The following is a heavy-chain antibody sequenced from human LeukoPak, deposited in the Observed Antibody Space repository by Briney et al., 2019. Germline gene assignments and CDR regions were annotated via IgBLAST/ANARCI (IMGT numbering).Heavy chain of an antibody. V-gene: IGHV3-53*01. CDR2: IYSGGST. CDR3: ARGWTGYSSGWYQS. CDR1: GFTFSNAW. J-gene: IGHJ4*02. Sequence: GGSLRLSCAASGFTFSNAWMSWVRQAPGKGLEWVSVIYSGGSTYYADSVKGRFTISRDNSKNTLYLQMNSLRAEDTAVYYCARGWTGYSSGWYQSWGQGTLVTVSS. D-gene: IGHD6-19*01.